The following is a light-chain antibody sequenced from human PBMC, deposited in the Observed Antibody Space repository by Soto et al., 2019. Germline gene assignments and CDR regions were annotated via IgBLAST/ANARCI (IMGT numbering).Light chain of an antibody. CDR1: QSVNIH. J-gene: IGKJ4*01. Sequence: EIVMTQSPGTLSESPGERXTLSCXASQSVNIHLAWYQQKPGQAPRLLIYDASARVTGIPARFSGGGSGTEFTLTISSLQSEDFAVYYCQQYDNWPLTFGGGTKVQIK. CDR2: DAS. CDR3: QQYDNWPLT. V-gene: IGKV3-15*01.